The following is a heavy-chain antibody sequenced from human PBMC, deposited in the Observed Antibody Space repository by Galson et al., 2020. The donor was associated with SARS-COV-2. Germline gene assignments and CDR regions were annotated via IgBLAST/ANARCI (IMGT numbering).Heavy chain of an antibody. J-gene: IGHJ4*02. D-gene: IGHD3-22*01. V-gene: IGHV1-18*01. Sequence: ASVKVSCKASGYTFTSYGINWVRQAPGQGLEWMGWISAYNGNTNYAQKLQGRVTMTTDTSTSTAYMELRSLRSDDTAVYYCARGGSAYYYDVSGSLDYWGQGTLVTVSS. CDR3: ARGGSAYYYDVSGSLDY. CDR1: GYTFTSYG. CDR2: ISAYNGNT.